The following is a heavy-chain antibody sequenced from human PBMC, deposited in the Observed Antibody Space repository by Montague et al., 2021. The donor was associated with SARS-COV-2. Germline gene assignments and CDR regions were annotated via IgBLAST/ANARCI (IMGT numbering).Heavy chain of an antibody. J-gene: IGHJ4*02. D-gene: IGHD3-22*01. Sequence: SETLSLTCAVYGGSFSDYYWSWIRQPPGKGLEWIGEINHRGTSKYNPSLKCRVSISLDTSKNQFSLYLSSVTAADTAVYYCARGRQHFNMIVVVMTGGEYYFDXWGQGTLVTVSS. V-gene: IGHV4-34*01. CDR3: ARGRQHFNMIVVVMTGGEYYFDX. CDR2: INHRGTS. CDR1: GGSFSDYY.